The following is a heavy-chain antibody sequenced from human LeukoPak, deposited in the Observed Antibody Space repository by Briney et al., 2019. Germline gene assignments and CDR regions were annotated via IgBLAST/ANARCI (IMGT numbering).Heavy chain of an antibody. D-gene: IGHD6-13*01. J-gene: IGHJ4*02. CDR1: GFTFSSYG. Sequence: GGSLRLSCAASGFTFSSYGMHWVRQAPGKGLEWVAFIRYDGSNKYYADSVKGRFTISKHNAKNSLYLQMNSLRVEDTAVYYCARVSSSWHYFDYWGQGTLVTVSS. CDR2: IRYDGSNK. V-gene: IGHV3-30*02. CDR3: ARVSSSWHYFDY.